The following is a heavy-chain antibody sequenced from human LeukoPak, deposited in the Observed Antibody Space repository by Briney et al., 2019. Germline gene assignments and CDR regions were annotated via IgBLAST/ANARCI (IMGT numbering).Heavy chain of an antibody. V-gene: IGHV5-51*01. CDR2: IHPGDSDP. J-gene: IGHJ4*02. CDR1: GYSFTSCW. Sequence: GESLKISCKGSGYSFTSCWIGWVRQMPGKGLEWMAIIHPGDSDPRYSPSFQGQVTISVDKSITTAYLQWSSLKASDTAMYYCARPVVLHEAFYFDSWGQGSLVTVSS. D-gene: IGHD6-6*01. CDR3: ARPVVLHEAFYFDS.